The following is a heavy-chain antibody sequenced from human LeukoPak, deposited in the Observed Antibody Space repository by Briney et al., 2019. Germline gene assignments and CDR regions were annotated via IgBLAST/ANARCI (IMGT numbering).Heavy chain of an antibody. J-gene: IGHJ4*02. CDR2: ISGSGGST. CDR1: GFTFSSYA. D-gene: IGHD3-3*01. Sequence: GGSLRLTCAASGFTFSSYAMSWVRQAPGKGLEWVSAISGSGGSTYYADSVKGRFTISRDNSKNTLYLQMNSLRAEDTAVYYCAKEIQSFGVVIPFDYWGQGTLVTVSS. V-gene: IGHV3-23*01. CDR3: AKEIQSFGVVIPFDY.